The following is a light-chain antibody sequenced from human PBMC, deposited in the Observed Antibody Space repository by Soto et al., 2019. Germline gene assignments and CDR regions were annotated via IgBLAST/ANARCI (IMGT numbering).Light chain of an antibody. Sequence: QSALTQPPSASGTPGQRVTISCSGSSSNIGSNTVNWYQQLPGTAPKLLIYSNNQRPSGVPDRFSGSKSGTSASLAISGLQSEDEADYYCAAWVDSLNGYVFGTGTKVTLL. CDR2: SNN. CDR3: AAWVDSLNGYV. J-gene: IGLJ1*01. V-gene: IGLV1-44*01. CDR1: SSNIGSNT.